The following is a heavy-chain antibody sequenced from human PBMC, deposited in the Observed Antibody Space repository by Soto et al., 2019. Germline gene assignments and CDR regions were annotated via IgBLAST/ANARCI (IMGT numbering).Heavy chain of an antibody. V-gene: IGHV3-30*18. D-gene: IGHD6-19*01. CDR3: AKGWDSSGWYFFDY. CDR1: GFTFSSYG. J-gene: IGHJ4*02. Sequence: QVQLVESGGCVVQPGGSLRLSCAASGFTFSSYGMHWVRQAPGKGLEWVAVISYDGSKKDYADTVKGRLTISRDNSKNRLYLQMNSLRAEDTAVYYCAKGWDSSGWYFFDYWGQGTLVTVSS. CDR2: ISYDGSKK.